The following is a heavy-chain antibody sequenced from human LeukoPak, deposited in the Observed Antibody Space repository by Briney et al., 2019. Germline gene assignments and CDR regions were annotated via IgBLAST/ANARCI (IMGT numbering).Heavy chain of an antibody. CDR2: IGPTGFDR. Sequence: GGYLRLSCTTSGLTFSTSGFNWVRQAPGKGLEWVASIGPTGFDRYHADSIKGRFTISRDNANNFLYLQMDSLRAEDTAGYYCATETNGRHYDYWGQGTLLTVSS. CDR3: ATETNGRHYDY. J-gene: IGHJ4*02. D-gene: IGHD1-14*01. CDR1: GLTFSTSG. V-gene: IGHV3-21*06.